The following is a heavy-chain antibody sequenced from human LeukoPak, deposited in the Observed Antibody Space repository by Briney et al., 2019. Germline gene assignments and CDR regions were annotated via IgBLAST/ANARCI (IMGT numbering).Heavy chain of an antibody. D-gene: IGHD6-13*01. CDR2: ISGSGGST. Sequence: PGGSLRLSCAAPGFTFSSYAMSWVRQAPGKGLEWVSAISGSGGSTYYADSVKGRFTISRDNSKNTLYLQLDSLRAEDTAIYDCAKEHSLAAAGKGYFPHWGQGTLVTVSS. V-gene: IGHV3-23*01. J-gene: IGHJ1*01. CDR3: AKEHSLAAAGKGYFPH. CDR1: GFTFSSYA.